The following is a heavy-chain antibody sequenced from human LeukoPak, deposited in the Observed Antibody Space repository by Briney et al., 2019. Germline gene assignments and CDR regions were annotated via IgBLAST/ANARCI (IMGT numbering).Heavy chain of an antibody. V-gene: IGHV3-7*01. CDR3: ARELRTFDS. D-gene: IGHD3-16*01. Sequence: GGSLRLSCAASGFTFSSYWMTWVRQAPGKGLEWVANIKHNGDELNYVDSVEDRFTVSRDNAKNSLYLHMTGLRAEDTAVYYCARELRTFDSWGQGTLVTVSS. CDR2: IKHNGDEL. J-gene: IGHJ4*02. CDR1: GFTFSSYW.